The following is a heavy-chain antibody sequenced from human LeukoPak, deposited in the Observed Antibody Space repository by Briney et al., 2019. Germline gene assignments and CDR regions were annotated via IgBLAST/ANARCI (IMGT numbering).Heavy chain of an antibody. CDR3: ARARDRANYYECRNGAFDP. Sequence: ASVKASCNISGYTFTGFYIHWLRQAPGQGLEWMGWINPNSGGTNYAQKFQGRVTMTRDTSISTAYMELSRLRSDDTAVYYCARARDRANYYECRNGAFDPCGQGSLVTVSS. V-gene: IGHV1-2*02. D-gene: IGHD3-22*01. CDR2: INPNSGGT. J-gene: IGHJ5*02. CDR1: GYTFTGFY.